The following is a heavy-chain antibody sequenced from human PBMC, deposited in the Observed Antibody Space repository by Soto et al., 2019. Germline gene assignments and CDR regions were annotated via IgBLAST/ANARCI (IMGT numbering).Heavy chain of an antibody. CDR3: AREPGGGQWLGPSYDY. J-gene: IGHJ4*02. CDR2: ISAYNGNT. Sequence: VASVKVSCKASGYTFTRWGISWVRQAPGQGPEWMGWISAYNGNTNYAQKLQGRVTMTTDTSTSTGYMELRSLRSDDTAVYYCAREPGGGQWLGPSYDYWGQGTLVTVSS. D-gene: IGHD6-19*01. V-gene: IGHV1-18*01. CDR1: GYTFTRWG.